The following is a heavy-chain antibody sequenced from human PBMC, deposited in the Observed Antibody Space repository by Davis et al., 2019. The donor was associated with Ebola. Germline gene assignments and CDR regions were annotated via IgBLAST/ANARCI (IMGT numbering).Heavy chain of an antibody. CDR2: ISSSSSYI. J-gene: IGHJ4*02. V-gene: IGHV3-21*01. D-gene: IGHD2-8*01. Sequence: GESLKISCAAFGFTFSSYSMNWVRQAPGKGLEWVSSISSSSSYIYYADSVKGRFTISRDNAKNSLYLQMNSLRAEDTAVYYCASCTNGVCSFDCWGQGTLVTVSS. CDR3: ASCTNGVCSFDC. CDR1: GFTFSSYS.